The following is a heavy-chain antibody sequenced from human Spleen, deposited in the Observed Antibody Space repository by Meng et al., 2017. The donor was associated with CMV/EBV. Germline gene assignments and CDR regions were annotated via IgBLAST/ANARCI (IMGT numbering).Heavy chain of an antibody. CDR1: GFTFTTYA. CDR3: AKDVHTGVIDY. Sequence: GGSLRLSCAASGFTFTTYAMHWVRQAPGKGLEWVAVISYDGRSTYYADSVKGRFTISRDNAKNSLYLQMNSLRAEDTAVYYCAKDVHTGVIDYWGQGALVTVSS. CDR2: ISYDGRST. D-gene: IGHD2-8*01. J-gene: IGHJ4*02. V-gene: IGHV3-30-3*02.